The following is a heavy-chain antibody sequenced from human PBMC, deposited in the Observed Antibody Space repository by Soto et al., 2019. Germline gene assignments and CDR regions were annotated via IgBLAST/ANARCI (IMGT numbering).Heavy chain of an antibody. J-gene: IGHJ6*02. CDR1: GGTFSSYA. Sequence: GYSVQLSCKASGGTFSSYAISWVRQAPGQGLEWMGGIIPIFGTANYAQKFQGRVTITADESTSTAYMELSSLRSEDTAVYYCARDLVKVVPDAIQGQVAPNYYDYGLDVWG. D-gene: IGHD2-2*02. V-gene: IGHV1-69*13. CDR3: ARDLVKVVPDAIQGQVAPNYYDYGLDV. CDR2: IIPIFGTA.